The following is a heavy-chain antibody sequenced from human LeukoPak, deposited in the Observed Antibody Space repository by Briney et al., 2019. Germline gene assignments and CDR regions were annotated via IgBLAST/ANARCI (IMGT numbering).Heavy chain of an antibody. CDR2: ISAYNGNT. Sequence: ASVKVSCKASGYTFTSYGIRWVRQAPGQGLEWMGWISAYNGNTNYAQKLQGRVTMTTDTSTSTAYMELRSLRSDDTAVYYCARYETSKYYYDSSGYKSPFDYWGQGTLVTVSS. J-gene: IGHJ4*02. V-gene: IGHV1-18*01. D-gene: IGHD3-22*01. CDR1: GYTFTSYG. CDR3: ARYETSKYYYDSSGYKSPFDY.